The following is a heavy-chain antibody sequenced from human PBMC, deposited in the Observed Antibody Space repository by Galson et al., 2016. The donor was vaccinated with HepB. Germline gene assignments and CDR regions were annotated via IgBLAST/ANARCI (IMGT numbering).Heavy chain of an antibody. Sequence: SLRLSCAGSGFTFSTYAMNWVRQAPGKGLEWVSSIRGSGGGIDYADSVKGRFTISRDNSKNTLYLQMNSLRAEDTAVYYCARGRGSRLTMVRGVLDPFDIWGQGTLVTVSS. CDR1: GFTFSTYA. CDR2: IRGSGGGI. V-gene: IGHV3-23*01. CDR3: ARGRGSRLTMVRGVLDPFDI. J-gene: IGHJ3*02. D-gene: IGHD3-10*01.